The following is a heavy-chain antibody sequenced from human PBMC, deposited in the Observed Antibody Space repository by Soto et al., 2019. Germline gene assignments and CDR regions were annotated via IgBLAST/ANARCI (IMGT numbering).Heavy chain of an antibody. D-gene: IGHD2-8*01. Sequence: PSETLSLTCTVSGGSISSYYWSWIRQPPGKGLEWIGYIYYSGSTNYNPSLKSRVTISVDTSKNQFSLKLSSVTAADTAVYYCARQFVRNWFDTWGQGTLVTVSS. CDR3: ARQFVRNWFDT. CDR1: GGSISSYY. V-gene: IGHV4-59*01. J-gene: IGHJ5*02. CDR2: IYYSGST.